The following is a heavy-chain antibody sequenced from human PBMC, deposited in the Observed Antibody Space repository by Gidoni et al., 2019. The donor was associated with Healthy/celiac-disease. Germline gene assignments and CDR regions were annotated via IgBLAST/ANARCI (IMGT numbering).Heavy chain of an antibody. Sequence: HVQLVQSGAEVKKSGVSLMVSCNASGYTFTGYYMHWVRHAPGKGLEWMGWIHPNSGGPNDAHKFQVMVTMTRDTSISTAYMELSRLRSDDTAVYYWASSNDDFWIGHDYWGQGTLVTVSS. CDR3: ASSNDDFWIGHDY. CDR1: GYTFTGYY. V-gene: IGHV1-2*07. D-gene: IGHD3-3*01. CDR2: IHPNSGGP. J-gene: IGHJ4*02.